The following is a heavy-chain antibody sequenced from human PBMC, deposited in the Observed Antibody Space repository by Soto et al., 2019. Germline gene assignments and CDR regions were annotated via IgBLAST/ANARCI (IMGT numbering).Heavy chain of an antibody. J-gene: IGHJ6*03. D-gene: IGHD1-26*01. CDR2: IYYSGST. CDR1: GGSISSSSYY. Sequence: SETLSLTCTVSGGSISSSSYYWGWIRQPPGKGLEWIGSIYYSGSTYYNPSLKSRVTISVDTSKNQFSLKLSSVTAADTAVYYCARTRPGAKYYYYYYMDVWGKGTTVTVS. CDR3: ARTRPGAKYYYYYYMDV. V-gene: IGHV4-39*01.